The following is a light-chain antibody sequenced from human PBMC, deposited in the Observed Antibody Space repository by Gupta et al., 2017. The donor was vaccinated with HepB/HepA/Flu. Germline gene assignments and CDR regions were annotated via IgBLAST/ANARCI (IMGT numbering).Light chain of an antibody. J-gene: IGKJ1*01. CDR3: QHNGCSPLT. CDR1: QRVSSSY. V-gene: IGKV3-20*01. Sequence: EIVLTPSPGTLSLSPGERATLSCRASQRVSSSYSAWYQQKPGQPTRLLYKGATSKAPGIHGMCGGRGAGKDGILTSSRVEPEDGAVYYGQHNGCSPLTFGRGTKVEIK. CDR2: GAT.